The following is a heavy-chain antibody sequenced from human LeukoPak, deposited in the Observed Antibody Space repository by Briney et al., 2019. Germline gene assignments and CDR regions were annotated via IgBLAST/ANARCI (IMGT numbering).Heavy chain of an antibody. CDR1: GGSFSGYY. V-gene: IGHV4-34*01. J-gene: IGHJ4*02. D-gene: IGHD3-10*01. CDR3: ARRRKADLYGSGSYCDY. Sequence: SETLSLTCAVYGGSFSGYYWSWIRQPPGKGLEWIGEINHSGSTNYNPSLKSRVTISVDTSKNQFSLKLSSVTAADTAVYYCARRRKADLYGSGSYCDYWGQGTLVTVSS. CDR2: INHSGST.